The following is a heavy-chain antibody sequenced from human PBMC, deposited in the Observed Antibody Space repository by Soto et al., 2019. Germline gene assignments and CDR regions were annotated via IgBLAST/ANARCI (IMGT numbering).Heavy chain of an antibody. D-gene: IGHD3-22*01. CDR2: ISGRSNTI. CDR1: RFSLNTYG. V-gene: IGHV3-48*01. J-gene: IGHJ4*02. CDR3: TREGDGSGFFSDF. Sequence: PGGSLRLSCTTSRFSLNTYGMNWVRQAPGKGLVLVSFISGRSNTIYYADSVKGRFTISRDNAKNSLYLLMNSLRAEDTAVYYCTREGDGSGFFSDFWGQGALVTVSS.